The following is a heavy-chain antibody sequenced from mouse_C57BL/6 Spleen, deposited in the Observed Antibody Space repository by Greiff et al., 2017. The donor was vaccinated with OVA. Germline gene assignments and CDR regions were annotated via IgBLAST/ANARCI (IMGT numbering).Heavy chain of an antibody. CDR2: INPNNGGT. V-gene: IGHV1-18*01. J-gene: IGHJ4*01. CDR3: ARLHYYAMDY. CDR1: GYTFTDYN. Sequence: VQLKESGPELVKPGASVKIPCKACGYTFTDYNMDWVKQSHGKSLEWIGDINPNNGGTIYNQKFKGKATLTVDKSSSTAYMELRSLTSEDTAVYYCARLHYYAMDYWGQGTSVTVSS.